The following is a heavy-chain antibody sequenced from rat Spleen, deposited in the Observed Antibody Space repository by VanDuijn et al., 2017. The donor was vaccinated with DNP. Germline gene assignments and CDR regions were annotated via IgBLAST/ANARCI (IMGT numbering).Heavy chain of an antibody. Sequence: EVQLVESGGDLVQPGGSMKLSCAASGFTFSNYNMAWVRQAPKKGLEWVATISISGSKTSYSDSVKGRFTISRDNAKSCLYLQMNSLKSEDTATYYCARQRVMYTTATGFAYWGQGTLVTVSS. J-gene: IGHJ3*01. CDR1: GFTFSNYN. CDR3: ARQRVMYTTATGFAY. D-gene: IGHD1-6*01. CDR2: ISISGSKT. V-gene: IGHV5-25*01.